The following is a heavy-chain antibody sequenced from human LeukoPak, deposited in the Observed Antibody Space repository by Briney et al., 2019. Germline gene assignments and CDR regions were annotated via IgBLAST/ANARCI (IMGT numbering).Heavy chain of an antibody. CDR3: ARDGHDSSGYYHDY. CDR2: IYHSGST. J-gene: IGHJ4*02. V-gene: IGHV4-30-2*01. CDR1: GGSISSGDYY. Sequence: SETLSLTCTVSGGSISSGDYYWSWIRQPPGKGLEWIGYIYHSGSTYYNPSLKSRVTISVDRSRNQFSLKLSSVTAADTAVYYCARDGHDSSGYYHDYWGQGTLVTVSS. D-gene: IGHD3-22*01.